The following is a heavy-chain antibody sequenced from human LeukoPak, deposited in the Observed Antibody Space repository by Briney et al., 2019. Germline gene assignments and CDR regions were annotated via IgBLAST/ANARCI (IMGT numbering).Heavy chain of an antibody. CDR3: ARTYCSSSSYSDF. CDR1: GGSISSYY. V-gene: IGHV4-59*01. D-gene: IGHD6-6*01. CDR2: IYYSGST. Sequence: SETLSLTCTVSGGSISSYYWSWIRQSPGKGLEWIGYIYYSGSTNYNPSLKRRVTISVETSKNQFSLNLTSVTAADTAVYYSARTYCSSSSYSDFWGQGTLVTVSS. J-gene: IGHJ4*02.